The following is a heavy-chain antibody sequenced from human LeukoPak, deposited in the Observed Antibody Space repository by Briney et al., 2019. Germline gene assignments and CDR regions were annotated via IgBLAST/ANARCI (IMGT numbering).Heavy chain of an antibody. CDR2: IYSGGST. Sequence: GGSLRLSCAAPGFTVSSNYMSRVRQAPGKGLEWVSVIYSGGSTYYADSVKGRFTISRDNSKNTLYLQMNSLRAEDTAVYYCAREGEQWVRGNYFDYWGQGTLVTVSS. D-gene: IGHD6-19*01. J-gene: IGHJ4*02. CDR3: AREGEQWVRGNYFDY. CDR1: GFTVSSNY. V-gene: IGHV3-66*01.